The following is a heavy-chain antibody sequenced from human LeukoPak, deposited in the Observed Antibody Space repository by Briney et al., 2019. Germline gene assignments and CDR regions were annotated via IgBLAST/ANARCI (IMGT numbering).Heavy chain of an antibody. D-gene: IGHD3-22*01. CDR1: GGTFSSYA. CDR3: AREGETSGYYNIFDY. Sequence: SVKVSCKASGGTFSSYAISWVRQAPGQGLEWMGRIIPIFGTANYAQKFQGRVTITTDESTRTAYMELSSLRSEERVVYYCAREGETSGYYNIFDYWGQGTLVTVSS. J-gene: IGHJ4*02. CDR2: IIPIFGTA. V-gene: IGHV1-69*05.